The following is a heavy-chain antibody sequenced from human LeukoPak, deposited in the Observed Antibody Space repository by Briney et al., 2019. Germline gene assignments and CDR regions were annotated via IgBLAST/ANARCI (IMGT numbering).Heavy chain of an antibody. J-gene: IGHJ4*02. D-gene: IGHD6-13*01. CDR2: INHSGST. Sequence: SETLSLTCAVYGGSFSGYYWSWIRQPPGKGLEWIGEINHSGSTNYNPSLKSRVTISVDTPKNQFSLKLSSVTAADTAVYYCARGQGAAVFLPLDYWGQGTLVTVSS. CDR3: ARGQGAAVFLPLDY. V-gene: IGHV4-34*01. CDR1: GGSFSGYY.